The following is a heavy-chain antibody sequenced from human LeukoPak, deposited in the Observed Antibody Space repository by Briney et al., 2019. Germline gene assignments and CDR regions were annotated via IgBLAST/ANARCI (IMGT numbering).Heavy chain of an antibody. J-gene: IGHJ4*02. CDR2: IYTSGST. V-gene: IGHV4-4*07. CDR1: GGSIGNYY. Sequence: SETLSLTCTVSGGSIGNYYWNWIRQPAGKGLEWIGRIYTSGSTNYNPSLKSRVTMSIDTSKNQFSLKVISVTAADAAVYYCARASGWLGGYFDYWGQGTLVTVSS. CDR3: ARASGWLGGYFDY. D-gene: IGHD6-19*01.